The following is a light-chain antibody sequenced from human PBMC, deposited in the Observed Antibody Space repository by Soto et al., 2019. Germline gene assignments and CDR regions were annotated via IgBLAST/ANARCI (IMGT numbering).Light chain of an antibody. CDR2: AAS. CDR1: QSISSY. J-gene: IGKJ3*01. V-gene: IGKV1-39*01. Sequence: DILMTQSPSSLSAYVGDRVTITCRASQSISSYLNWYQQKPGKAPKLLIYAASSLQSGVPSRFSGSGSGTDFTLTISSLQPEDFATYYCQQSYSPTSFGPGTNVDI. CDR3: QQSYSPTS.